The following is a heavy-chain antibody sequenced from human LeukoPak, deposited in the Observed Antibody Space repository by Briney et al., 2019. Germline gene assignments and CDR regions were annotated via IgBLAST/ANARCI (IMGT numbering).Heavy chain of an antibody. Sequence: SETLSLTCTVSGGSISSYYWSWIRQPPGKGLEWIRYIYYSGNTNYNPSLKSRVTISVDTSKNQFSLKLSSVTAADTAIYYCARGYSYGSYYFDNWGQGTLVTVSS. CDR2: IYYSGNT. V-gene: IGHV4-59*01. CDR1: GGSISSYY. J-gene: IGHJ4*02. CDR3: ARGYSYGSYYFDN. D-gene: IGHD5-18*01.